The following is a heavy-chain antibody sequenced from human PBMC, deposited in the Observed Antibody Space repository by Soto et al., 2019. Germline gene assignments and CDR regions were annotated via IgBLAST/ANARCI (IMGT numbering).Heavy chain of an antibody. CDR1: GFTFSSYS. CDR3: ARDPWPVGQIGGYSSGWTPNDAFDI. D-gene: IGHD6-19*01. V-gene: IGHV3-21*01. J-gene: IGHJ3*02. Sequence: GGSLRLSCAASGFTFSSYSMNWVRQAPGKGLEWVSSISSSSSYIYYADSVKGRFTISRDNAKNSLYLQMNSLRAEDTAVYYCARDPWPVGQIGGYSSGWTPNDAFDIWGQGTMVTVSS. CDR2: ISSSSSYI.